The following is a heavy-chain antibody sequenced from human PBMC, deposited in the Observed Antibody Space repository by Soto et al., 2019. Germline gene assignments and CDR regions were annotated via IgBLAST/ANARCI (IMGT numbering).Heavy chain of an antibody. D-gene: IGHD6-6*01. CDR3: ARANVGATSGHYHYGMDV. CDR2: IVPIFGTP. J-gene: IGHJ6*04. V-gene: IGHV1-69*12. Sequence: QVQLVQSGPEVKKPGSSVKVSCKASGGTFSSYAISWVRQAPGQGLEWMGGIVPIFGTPNYAQKFQSRVTITADESTSTAYTELNGLRSEDTAMYYCARANVGATSGHYHYGMDVWGKGTTVTVSS. CDR1: GGTFSSYA.